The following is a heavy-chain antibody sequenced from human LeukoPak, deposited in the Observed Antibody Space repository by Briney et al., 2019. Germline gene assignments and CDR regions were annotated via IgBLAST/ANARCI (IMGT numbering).Heavy chain of an antibody. CDR1: GYSFISYW. CDR3: ARSRRVKGSVLATIFDDVDM. Sequence: GESLKISYKASGYSFISYWIGWVREMRGKGLEWMGTIYPGYSDTRYSPSFQGQVTISADKSITTAYLQWSSLKASDTAMYYCARSRRVKGSVLATIFDDVDMWGRGTLVTVSS. CDR2: IYPGYSDT. D-gene: IGHD2-8*02. V-gene: IGHV5-51*01. J-gene: IGHJ3*02.